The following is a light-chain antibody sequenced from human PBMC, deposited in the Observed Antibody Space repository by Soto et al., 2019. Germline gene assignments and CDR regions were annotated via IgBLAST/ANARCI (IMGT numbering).Light chain of an antibody. CDR1: QSISSY. V-gene: IGKV1-39*01. Sequence: DIQMTQSPSSLSASVGDRVTITCRASQSISSYLNWYQQKPGKAPKLLIYAASSRATGIPDRFSGSGSGTDFTLTIRRLEPEDFAVYYCQQYGSSYPWTFGQGTKVEIK. CDR2: AAS. CDR3: QQYGSSYPWT. J-gene: IGKJ1*01.